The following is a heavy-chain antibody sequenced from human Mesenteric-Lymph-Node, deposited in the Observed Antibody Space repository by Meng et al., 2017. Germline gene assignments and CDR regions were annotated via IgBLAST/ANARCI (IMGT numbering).Heavy chain of an antibody. CDR2: ITAAGIT. V-gene: IGHV3-23*04. J-gene: IGHJ4*02. CDR1: GFTVSINS. CDR3: AKLVRN. Sequence: EVECVGGGDVLVQRWRSLSLSCAALGFTVSINSMREGRQPPGKGLEWVLVITAAGITYYADSVKGRFSISRDTSKNTVYLQMNSLRAEDTSIYYCAKLVRNWGQGTLVTVSS.